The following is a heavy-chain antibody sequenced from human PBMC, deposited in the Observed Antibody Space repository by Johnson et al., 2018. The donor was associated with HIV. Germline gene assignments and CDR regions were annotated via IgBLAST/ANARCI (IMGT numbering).Heavy chain of an antibody. V-gene: IGHV3-30*18. D-gene: IGHD2-21*01. J-gene: IGHJ3*02. Sequence: QVLLVESGGGVVQPGTSLRLSCTASGFTFSNFDMDWVRQAPGRGLEWIVSISYDGSNKYYGDSVKGRFTISRDNSKNTLYLQMDSLRTEDTGVYYCAKAYCPGCDGFDIWGQGTMVTVSS. CDR2: ISYDGSNK. CDR3: AKAYCPGCDGFDI. CDR1: GFTFSNFD.